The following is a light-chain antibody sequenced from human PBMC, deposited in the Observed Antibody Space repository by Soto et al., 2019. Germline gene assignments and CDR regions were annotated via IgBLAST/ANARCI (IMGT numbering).Light chain of an antibody. V-gene: IGKV2-28*01. CDR2: LGS. J-gene: IGKJ3*01. Sequence: DIVMTQSPLSLSVTLREPASISCRCSQSLLHRNGYNYLDWYLQKPGQSPQLLISLGSNRASGVPDRLSGSGSGTDFTLNITRVEAGDVGVYYCMQALQTSFTFGPGTRVEI. CDR3: MQALQTSFT. CDR1: QSLLHRNGYNY.